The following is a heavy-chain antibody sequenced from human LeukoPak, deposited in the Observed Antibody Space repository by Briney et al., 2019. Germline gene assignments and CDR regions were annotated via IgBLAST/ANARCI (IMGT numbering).Heavy chain of an antibody. CDR1: GGSISSYY. CDR3: ARHPSYYYDSSGGDYFDY. V-gene: IGHV4-59*08. D-gene: IGHD3-22*01. CDR2: IYYSGST. Sequence: SETLSLTCTVSGGSISSYYWSWIRQPPGKGLEWIGYIYYSGSTNYNPSLKSRVTISVDTSKNQFSLKLSSVTAADTAVYYCARHPSYYYDSSGGDYFDYWGQGTLVTVSP. J-gene: IGHJ4*02.